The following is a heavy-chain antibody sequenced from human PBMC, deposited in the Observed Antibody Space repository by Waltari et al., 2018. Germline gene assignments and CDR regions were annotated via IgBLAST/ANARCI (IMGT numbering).Heavy chain of an antibody. Sequence: VHLQESGPGLVKPSETLSLTCGVSDYSISSGYFWGGIRQPPGKGLEWIGSWYRSGSTYYNPSLQSRVTISADTSKNQFSLNLTSVTAADTAVYYCARVSSSWYLGDYFYYGVDVWGQGATVTGSS. CDR3: ARVSSSWYLGDYFYYGVDV. CDR1: DYSISSGYF. CDR2: WYRSGST. V-gene: IGHV4-38-2*01. J-gene: IGHJ6*01. D-gene: IGHD6-13*01.